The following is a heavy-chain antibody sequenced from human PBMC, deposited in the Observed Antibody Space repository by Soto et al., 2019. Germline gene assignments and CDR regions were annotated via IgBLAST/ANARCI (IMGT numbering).Heavy chain of an antibody. J-gene: IGHJ5*02. CDR2: INAGNGNT. CDR1: GYTFTSYA. V-gene: IGHV1-3*01. Sequence: VSVKVSCKASGYTFTSYAMHWVRQAPGQRLEWMGWINAGNGNTKYSQKFQGRVTITRDTSASTAYMELSSLRSEDTAVYYCARCPRSGYDRGCFDPWGQGTLVPAPQ. CDR3: ARCPRSGYDRGCFDP. D-gene: IGHD5-12*01.